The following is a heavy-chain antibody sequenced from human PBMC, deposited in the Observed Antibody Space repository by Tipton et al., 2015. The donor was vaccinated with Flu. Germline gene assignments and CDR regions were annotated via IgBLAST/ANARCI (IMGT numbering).Heavy chain of an antibody. CDR1: GYSFTSYW. CDR2: IYPGDSDT. V-gene: IGHV5-51*01. D-gene: IGHD3-16*01. J-gene: IGHJ3*02. CDR3: ARLANAYDTDLAFDI. Sequence: QLVQSGAEVKKPGESLKISCKGSGYSFTSYWIGWVRQMPGKGLEWMGIIYPGDSDTRYSPSFQGQVTISADKSISTAYLQWSSLKASDTAMYYCARLANAYDTDLAFDIWGQGTMGTVSS.